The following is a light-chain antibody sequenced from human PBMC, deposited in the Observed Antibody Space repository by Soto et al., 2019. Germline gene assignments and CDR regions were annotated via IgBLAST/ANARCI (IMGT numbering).Light chain of an antibody. Sequence: EIVLTQSPGTLSLSPGERATLSCRASQSVSSNYLAWYQQKPGQAPRLVIYAASTRATGIPDRFSGSVSGTEFTLTISSLQSEDFAVYYCQQYNEWPPFTFGQGTRLEI. CDR1: QSVSSN. CDR3: QQYNEWPPFT. V-gene: IGKV3-15*01. J-gene: IGKJ5*01. CDR2: AAS.